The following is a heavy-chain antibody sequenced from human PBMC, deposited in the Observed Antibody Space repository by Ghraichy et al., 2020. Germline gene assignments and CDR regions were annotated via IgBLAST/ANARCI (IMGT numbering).Heavy chain of an antibody. CDR2: ISSSSSTI. CDR1: GFTFSSYS. Sequence: GGSLRLSCAASGFTFSSYSMNWVRQAPGKGLEWVSYISSSSSTIYYADSVKGRFTISRDNAKNSLYLQMNSLRAEDTAVYYCARESGGYCTGGVCYLDAFDIWGQGTMVTVSS. J-gene: IGHJ3*02. V-gene: IGHV3-48*01. D-gene: IGHD2-8*02. CDR3: ARESGGYCTGGVCYLDAFDI.